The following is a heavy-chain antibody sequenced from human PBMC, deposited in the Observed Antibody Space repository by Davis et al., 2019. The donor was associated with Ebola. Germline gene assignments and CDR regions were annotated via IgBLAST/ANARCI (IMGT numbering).Heavy chain of an antibody. CDR1: GASISGHY. CDR2: IYYSGTT. D-gene: IGHD6-25*01. Sequence: SETLSLTCTVSGASISGHYWSWIRQPPGKGLEWIGYIYYSGTTNYNPSLRSRVTLSIDTSKNQFSLKLSSVTAADTAVYYCARGELSSAFFGLDVWGQGTTVTVSS. V-gene: IGHV4-59*11. CDR3: ARGELSSAFFGLDV. J-gene: IGHJ6*02.